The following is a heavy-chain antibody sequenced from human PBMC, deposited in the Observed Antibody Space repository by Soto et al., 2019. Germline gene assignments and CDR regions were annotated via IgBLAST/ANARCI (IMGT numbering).Heavy chain of an antibody. Sequence: EVQLVQSGAEVKKPGTTVKISCKVSGYTFTDYYMHWVQQAPGKGLEWMGLVDPEDAETIYAEKFQDRVTITADTSTDTAYMELSRLRSDDTAVYYCATLTRSTGAIFDYWGQGTLVTVSS. V-gene: IGHV1-69-2*01. CDR2: VDPEDAET. CDR3: ATLTRSTGAIFDY. J-gene: IGHJ4*02. D-gene: IGHD4-4*01. CDR1: GYTFTDYY.